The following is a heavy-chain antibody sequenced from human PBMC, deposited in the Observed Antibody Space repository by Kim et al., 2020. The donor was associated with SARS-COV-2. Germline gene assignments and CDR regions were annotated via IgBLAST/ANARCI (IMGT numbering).Heavy chain of an antibody. CDR3: ARLGRRGVTNWFDP. J-gene: IGHJ5*02. Sequence: AQKFQGRVTMTRDTSISTAYMELSRLRSDDTAVYYCARLGRRGVTNWFDPWGQGTLVTVSS. V-gene: IGHV1-2*02. D-gene: IGHD3-10*01.